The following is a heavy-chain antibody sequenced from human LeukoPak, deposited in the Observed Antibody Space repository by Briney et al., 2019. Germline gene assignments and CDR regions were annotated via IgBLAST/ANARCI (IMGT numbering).Heavy chain of an antibody. D-gene: IGHD2-21*02. V-gene: IGHV3-23*01. Sequence: GGSLRLSCAASGFTFSSYAVSWVRQAPGKGLEWVSAISGSGGSTYYADSVKGRFTISRDNSKNTLYLQMNSLRAEDTAVYYCARLAYCGGDCYFSYFDYWGQGTLVTVSS. CDR2: ISGSGGST. CDR3: ARLAYCGGDCYFSYFDY. J-gene: IGHJ4*02. CDR1: GFTFSSYA.